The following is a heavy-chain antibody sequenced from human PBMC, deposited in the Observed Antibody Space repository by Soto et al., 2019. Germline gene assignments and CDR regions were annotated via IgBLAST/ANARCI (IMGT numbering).Heavy chain of an antibody. V-gene: IGHV3-23*01. Sequence: EVQLLESGGGLVQPGGSLRLSCAASGFTLSNHAMSWVRQAPGKGLEWVSTLSGSGAGKYYADSVRGRFTISRDTSQNTLYLEMNSLRAGDTAVYYCAKGSGSGYGTPADSWGQGTLVTISS. CDR1: GFTLSNHA. D-gene: IGHD2-15*01. CDR3: AKGSGSGYGTPADS. CDR2: LSGSGAGK. J-gene: IGHJ4*02.